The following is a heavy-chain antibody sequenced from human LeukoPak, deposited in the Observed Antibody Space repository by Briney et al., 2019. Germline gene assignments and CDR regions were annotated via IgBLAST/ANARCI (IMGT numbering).Heavy chain of an antibody. CDR2: IYYSGST. CDR1: GGSISSYY. J-gene: IGHJ4*02. V-gene: IGHV4-59*01. Sequence: SETLSLTCTVSGGSISSYYWSWIRQPPGKGLEWLGYIYYSGSTNYNPSLKSRVPISVDTSKNQFSLKLSSVTAADTAVYYCARDFSGWFDYWGQETLVTVSS. D-gene: IGHD6-19*01. CDR3: ARDFSGWFDY.